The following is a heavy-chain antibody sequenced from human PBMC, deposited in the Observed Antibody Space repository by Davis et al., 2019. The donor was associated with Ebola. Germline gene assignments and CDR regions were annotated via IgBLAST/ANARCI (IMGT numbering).Heavy chain of an antibody. CDR3: ARGISPYYDFWSGYYSLVY. CDR2: ISYDGSNK. CDR1: GFTFSSYG. Sequence: GESLKISCAASGFTFSSYGMHWVRQASGKGLEWVAVISYDGSNKYYADSVKGRFTISRDNSKNTLYLQMNSLRSEDTAVYYCARGISPYYDFWSGYYSLVYWGQGTLVTVSS. V-gene: IGHV3-30*03. D-gene: IGHD3-3*01. J-gene: IGHJ4*02.